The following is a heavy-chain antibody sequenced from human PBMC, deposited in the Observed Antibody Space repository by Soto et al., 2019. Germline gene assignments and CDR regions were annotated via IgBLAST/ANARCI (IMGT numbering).Heavy chain of an antibody. V-gene: IGHV1-69*01. CDR3: ARFAPRITIFGVGTNYYFDY. CDR2: IIPIFGTA. D-gene: IGHD3-3*01. J-gene: IGHJ4*02. Sequence: QVQLVQSGAEVKKPGSSVRVCCKASGGTFSSYAISWVRQAPGQGLEWMGGIIPIFGTANYAQKFQGRVTITADESTSTAYMELISLRSEDTAVYYCARFAPRITIFGVGTNYYFDYWCQGTLVTVSS. CDR1: GGTFSSYA.